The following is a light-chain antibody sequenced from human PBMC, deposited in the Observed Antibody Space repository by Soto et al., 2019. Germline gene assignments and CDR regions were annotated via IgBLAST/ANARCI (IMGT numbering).Light chain of an antibody. CDR3: KQYHNWKA. J-gene: IGKJ1*01. CDR1: QSVFRS. Sequence: VMMQSXVTLSVCGRDXXXXXLTASQSVFRSLAWYQDIPGQAASLLIYGEXKRQTGIQARFSGSGSGTEFNLNISSLQYEDFAVYYCKQYHNWKAFGQGTKVDIK. CDR2: GEX. V-gene: IGKV3D-15*02.